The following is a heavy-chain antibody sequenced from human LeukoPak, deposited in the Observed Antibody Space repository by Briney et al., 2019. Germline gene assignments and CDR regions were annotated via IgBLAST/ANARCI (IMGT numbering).Heavy chain of an antibody. Sequence: PSETLSLTCAVYGGSFSGYYWSWIRQPPGKGLEWIGEINHSGSTNYNPSLKSRVTMSVDTSKNQFSLKLSSVTAADTAVYYCAREQNYDSSGYYYWGQGTLVTVSS. CDR1: GGSFSGYY. J-gene: IGHJ4*02. D-gene: IGHD3-22*01. CDR3: AREQNYDSSGYYY. CDR2: INHSGST. V-gene: IGHV4-34*01.